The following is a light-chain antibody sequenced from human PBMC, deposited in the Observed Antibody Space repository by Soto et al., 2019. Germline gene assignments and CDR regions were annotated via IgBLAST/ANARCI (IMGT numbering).Light chain of an antibody. V-gene: IGKV3-11*01. Sequence: EIVLTQSPATLSLSPGERATLSCRASQSVSSYLAWYQQKPGQAPRLLIYDASNRATGIPARFSDSGSGTDFTLTISIRQTDDFAMYYCQHRSNWLTFGGGTKVEIK. CDR2: DAS. J-gene: IGKJ4*01. CDR3: QHRSNWLT. CDR1: QSVSSY.